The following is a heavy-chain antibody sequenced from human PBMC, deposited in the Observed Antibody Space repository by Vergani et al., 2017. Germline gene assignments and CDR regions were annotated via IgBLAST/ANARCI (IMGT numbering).Heavy chain of an antibody. J-gene: IGHJ4*02. Sequence: EVQLVESGGGLVQPGRSLRLSCTAPGFTFGDYAMSWFRQDPGKGLEWVGLIRSKAHGGTTEYAASVKGRFTIYRADPKSIAYLQMNSLNTEDTAVYYCTRPGSVAVAGTGGVDYWGQGTLVTVSS. D-gene: IGHD6-19*01. CDR2: IRSKAHGGTT. CDR1: GFTFGDYA. V-gene: IGHV3-49*03. CDR3: TRPGSVAVAGTGGVDY.